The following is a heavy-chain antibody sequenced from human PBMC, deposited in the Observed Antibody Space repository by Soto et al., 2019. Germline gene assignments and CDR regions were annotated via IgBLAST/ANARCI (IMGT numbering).Heavy chain of an antibody. D-gene: IGHD3-9*01. CDR2: ISGSGGST. Sequence: GGSLRLSCAASGFTFSSYAMSWFRQAPGKGLEWVSAISGSGGSTYYADSVKGRFTISRDNSKNTLYLQMNSLRAEDTAVYYCAKLLDYDILTGYIDYWGQGTLVTSPQ. V-gene: IGHV3-23*01. J-gene: IGHJ4*02. CDR3: AKLLDYDILTGYIDY. CDR1: GFTFSSYA.